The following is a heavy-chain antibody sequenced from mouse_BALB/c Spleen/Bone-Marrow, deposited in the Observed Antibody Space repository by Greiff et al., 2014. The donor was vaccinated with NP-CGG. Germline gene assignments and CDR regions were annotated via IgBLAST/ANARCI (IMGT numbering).Heavy chain of an antibody. D-gene: IGHD1-1*01. CDR3: ARGYGSSYGTGYFDV. CDR1: GFNIKDTY. Sequence: EVKLVESGAELVKPGASVKLSCTASGFNIKDTYMHWVKQRPERGLEWIGRIDPANGNTKYDPKFRGKATITADTSSNTAYLQLSSLTSEDTAVYYCARGYGSSYGTGYFDVWGAGTTVTVSS. CDR2: IDPANGNT. V-gene: IGHV14-3*02. J-gene: IGHJ1*01.